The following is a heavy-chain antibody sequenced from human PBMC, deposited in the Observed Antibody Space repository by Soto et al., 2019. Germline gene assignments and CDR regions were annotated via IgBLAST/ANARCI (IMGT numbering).Heavy chain of an antibody. CDR1: GFTFSNYA. CDR3: AKGPLGSGYDLDS. V-gene: IGHV3-23*01. J-gene: IGHJ4*02. Sequence: EVQLLDSGGGLVQPGGSLRLSCAASGFTFSNYAMNWVRQAPGKGLDWVSAISGSGGSTYYADSVKGRFTISRDNSKNTLYLQMNSLRAEDTAVYYCAKGPLGSGYDLDSWGQGTLVTVYS. D-gene: IGHD5-12*01. CDR2: ISGSGGST.